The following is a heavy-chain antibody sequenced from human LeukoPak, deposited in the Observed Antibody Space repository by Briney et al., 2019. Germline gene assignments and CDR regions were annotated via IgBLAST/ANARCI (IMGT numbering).Heavy chain of an antibody. CDR1: GGSISSYY. D-gene: IGHD6-13*01. Sequence: PSETLSLTCTVSGGSISSYYWSWIRQPAGKGLEWIGRIYTSGSTNYNPSLKSRVTISVDTSKNQFSLKLSSVTAADTAVYYCARVNKAIAAAGYYYYYYYMDVWGKGTTVTVSS. CDR2: IYTSGST. V-gene: IGHV4-4*07. CDR3: ARVNKAIAAAGYYYYYYYMDV. J-gene: IGHJ6*03.